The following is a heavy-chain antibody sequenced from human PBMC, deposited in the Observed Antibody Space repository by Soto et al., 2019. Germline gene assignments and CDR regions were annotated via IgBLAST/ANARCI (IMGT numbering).Heavy chain of an antibody. V-gene: IGHV1-18*01. D-gene: IGHD3-16*01. Sequence: QVQLVQSGAEVKKPGASVKVSCKASGYTFTNFGISWVRQAPGQGLEWMGWISAYNGNTNYAQNAQGRVTMTTDTAKSTGYMELGSLRSEDAAVYYGARGGTPIDYWGQGTLVTVSS. CDR1: GYTFTNFG. CDR2: ISAYNGNT. J-gene: IGHJ4*02. CDR3: ARGGTPIDY.